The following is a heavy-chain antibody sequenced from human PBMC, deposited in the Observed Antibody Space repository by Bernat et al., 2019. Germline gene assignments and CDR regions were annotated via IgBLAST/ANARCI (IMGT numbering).Heavy chain of an antibody. V-gene: IGHV3-23*01. J-gene: IGHJ4*02. Sequence: EVQVLESGGGLVQPGGSLRLSCTASGFTFSNYAMSWVRQAPGNGLGCDSIISDSGETTYYADSVKGRFTLSRDNSKNTLYLQMNSLRAEDTAVYYCAKAFYGLGGYFDYWGQGTLVTVS. D-gene: IGHD3-10*01. CDR3: AKAFYGLGGYFDY. CDR1: GFTFSNYA. CDR2: ISDSGETT.